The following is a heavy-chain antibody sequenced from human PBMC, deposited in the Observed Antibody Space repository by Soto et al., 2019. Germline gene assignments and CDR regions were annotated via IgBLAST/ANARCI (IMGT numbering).Heavy chain of an antibody. V-gene: IGHV3-21*01. Sequence: GGSLRLSCAASGFTFSSYSMNWVRQAPGKGLEWVSSISSSSSYIYYADSVKGRFTISRDNAKNSLYLQMNSLRAEDTAVYYCARVGPPDIVVVPAAMSFDYWGQGTLVTVSS. J-gene: IGHJ4*02. CDR1: GFTFSSYS. D-gene: IGHD2-2*01. CDR3: ARVGPPDIVVVPAAMSFDY. CDR2: ISSSSSYI.